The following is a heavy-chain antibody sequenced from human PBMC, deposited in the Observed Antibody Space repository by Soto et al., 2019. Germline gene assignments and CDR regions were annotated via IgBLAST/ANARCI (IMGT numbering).Heavy chain of an antibody. D-gene: IGHD6-13*01. Sequence: QVQLVESGGGLVKPGGSLRLSCAASGFTFSDYYMSWIRQAPGKGLEWVAYISSSGSTIYYADSVKGRFTISRDNAKNSLYLQMNSLRAEDTAVYYCARDFRSRASIAAAGYGMDVWGQGTTVTVSS. J-gene: IGHJ6*02. CDR1: GFTFSDYY. CDR2: ISSSGSTI. CDR3: ARDFRSRASIAAAGYGMDV. V-gene: IGHV3-11*01.